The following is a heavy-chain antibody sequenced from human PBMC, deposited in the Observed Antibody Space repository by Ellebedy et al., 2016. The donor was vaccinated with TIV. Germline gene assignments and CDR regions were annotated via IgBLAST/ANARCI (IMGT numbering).Heavy chain of an antibody. Sequence: GESLKISXKGSGYSFTSYWIGWVRQMPGKGLEWMGIIYPGDSDTRYSPSFQGQVTISADKSISTAYLQWSSLKASDTAMYYCASSSVAVSPFSNGGHYGMDVWGQGTTVTVSS. CDR1: GYSFTSYW. J-gene: IGHJ6*02. CDR2: IYPGDSDT. V-gene: IGHV5-51*01. CDR3: ASSSVAVSPFSNGGHYGMDV. D-gene: IGHD6-19*01.